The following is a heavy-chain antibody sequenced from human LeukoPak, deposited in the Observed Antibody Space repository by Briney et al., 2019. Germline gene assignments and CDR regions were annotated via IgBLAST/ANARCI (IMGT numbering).Heavy chain of an antibody. J-gene: IGHJ3*02. CDR3: ARERGGGYSSNSGAFDI. V-gene: IGHV1-18*01. CDR1: GYTFTNYG. Sequence: ASVKVSCKASGYTFTNYGISWVRQAPGQGLEWMGWINPYNGNTNYAQKFQGRVTLTTDTSTSTAYMELRSLRYDDTAVYYCARERGGGYSSNSGAFDIWGQGTMVTVSS. D-gene: IGHD6-13*01. CDR2: INPYNGNT.